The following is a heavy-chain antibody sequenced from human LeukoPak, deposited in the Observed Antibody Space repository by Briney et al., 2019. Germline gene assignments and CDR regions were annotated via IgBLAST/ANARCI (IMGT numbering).Heavy chain of an antibody. CDR1: GGSISSSSYY. Sequence: SETLSLTCTVSGGSISSSSYYWGWIRQPPGKGLEWIGRIYYSGRTYYNPSLKSRVTISVDTSNNQFSLKLSSVTAADTAVYYCARLTFGGVIVWTKYYFDYWGQGTLVTVSS. D-gene: IGHD3-16*02. CDR2: IYYSGRT. J-gene: IGHJ4*02. V-gene: IGHV4-39*01. CDR3: ARLTFGGVIVWTKYYFDY.